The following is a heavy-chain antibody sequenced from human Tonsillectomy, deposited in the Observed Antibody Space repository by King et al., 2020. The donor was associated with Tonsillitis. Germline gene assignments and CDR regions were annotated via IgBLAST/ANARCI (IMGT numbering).Heavy chain of an antibody. J-gene: IGHJ3*02. CDR2: LSSNGGST. D-gene: IGHD3-16*01. V-gene: IGHV3-64D*06. CDR1: GFTFSSYA. Sequence: VQLVESGGGLVQPGGSLRLSCSASGFTFSSYALHWVRQAPGKGLEYVSALSSNGGSTYYADSVKGRFTISRDNSKNTLYLQMSSLRAEDTAVYYCVKSGGAFDIWGQGTMVTVSS. CDR3: VKSGGAFDI.